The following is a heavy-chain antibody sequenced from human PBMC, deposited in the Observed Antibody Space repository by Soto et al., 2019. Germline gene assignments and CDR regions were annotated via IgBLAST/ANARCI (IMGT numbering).Heavy chain of an antibody. CDR3: AKDRDGYNYAYYFDY. Sequence: GGSLRLSCAASGFTFSSYAMSWVRQAPGKGLEWVSAISGSGGSTYYADSVKGRFTISRDNSKKTLYLQMNSLRAEDTAVYYCAKDRDGYNYAYYFDYWGQGTLVTVSS. CDR2: ISGSGGST. D-gene: IGHD5-12*01. J-gene: IGHJ4*02. V-gene: IGHV3-23*01. CDR1: GFTFSSYA.